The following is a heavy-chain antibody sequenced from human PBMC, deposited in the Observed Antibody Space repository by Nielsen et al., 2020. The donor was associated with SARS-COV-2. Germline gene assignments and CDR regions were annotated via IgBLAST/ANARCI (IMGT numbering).Heavy chain of an antibody. V-gene: IGHV3-48*03. CDR2: ISSSGSTI. CDR1: GFTFSSYE. J-gene: IGHJ4*02. Sequence: GESLKISCAASGFTFSSYEMNWVRQAPGKGLEWVSYISSSGSTIYYADSVKGRFTISRDNAKNSLYLQMNSLRAEDTAVYYCAREGRDGYPAGFDYWGQGTLVTVSS. D-gene: IGHD5-24*01. CDR3: AREGRDGYPAGFDY.